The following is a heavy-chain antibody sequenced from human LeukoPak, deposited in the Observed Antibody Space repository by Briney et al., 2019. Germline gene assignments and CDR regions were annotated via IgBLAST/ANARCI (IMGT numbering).Heavy chain of an antibody. D-gene: IGHD2/OR15-2a*01. CDR2: ISWNSGSI. CDR1: GFTFDDYA. J-gene: IGHJ4*02. V-gene: IGHV3-9*01. Sequence: GGSLRLSCAASGFTFDDYAMHWIRQAPGKGLEWVSGISWNSGSIGYADSVKGRFTISRDNAKNSLYLQMNSLRAEDTALYYCAKASARFFGGHFDYWGQGTLVTVSS. CDR3: AKASARFFGGHFDY.